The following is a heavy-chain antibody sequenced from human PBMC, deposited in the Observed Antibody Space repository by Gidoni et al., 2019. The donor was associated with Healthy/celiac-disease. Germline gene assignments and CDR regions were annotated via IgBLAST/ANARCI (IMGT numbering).Heavy chain of an antibody. CDR2: IIPIFGTA. D-gene: IGHD3-3*01. V-gene: IGHV1-69*06. J-gene: IGHJ6*03. Sequence: QVQLVQSGAEVKKPGSSVKVSCKASVGTFSSYAISWVRQAPGQGLEWMGGIIPIFGTANYAQKFQGRVTITADKSTSTAYMELSSQRSEDTAVYYCARSDFWSGYSGPWIDYYYYYMDVWGKGTTVTVSS. CDR1: VGTFSSYA. CDR3: ARSDFWSGYSGPWIDYYYYYMDV.